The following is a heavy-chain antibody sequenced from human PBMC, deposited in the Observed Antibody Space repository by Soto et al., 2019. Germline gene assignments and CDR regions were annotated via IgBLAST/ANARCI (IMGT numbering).Heavy chain of an antibody. Sequence: EVQLLESVGGFVQPGGSLRLSCAATGFTFSVYAMTWVRQAPGKGLEWVSAVTANGGSTYSADSVKGRFTISRDNSKNTLFLQMNSLRAEDTAVYYCASLGVGDWANYYYYYGMDVWGQGTTVTVSS. CDR2: VTANGGST. D-gene: IGHD2-21*02. V-gene: IGHV3-23*01. CDR3: ASLGVGDWANYYYYYGMDV. J-gene: IGHJ6*02. CDR1: GFTFSVYA.